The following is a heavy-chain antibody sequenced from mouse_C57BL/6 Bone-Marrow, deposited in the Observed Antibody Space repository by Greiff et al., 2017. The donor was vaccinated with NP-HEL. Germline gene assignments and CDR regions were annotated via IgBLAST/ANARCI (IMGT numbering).Heavy chain of an antibody. Sequence: VQLQQSGPELVKPGASVKISCKASGYAFSSSWMNWVKQRPGKGLEWIGRIYPGDGDTNYNGKFKGKATLTADKSSSTAYMQLSSLTSEDSAVYFCARGGLRLRYYFDYWGQGTTLTVSS. CDR1: GYAFSSSW. V-gene: IGHV1-82*01. D-gene: IGHD3-2*02. CDR2: IYPGDGDT. CDR3: ARGGLRLRYYFDY. J-gene: IGHJ2*01.